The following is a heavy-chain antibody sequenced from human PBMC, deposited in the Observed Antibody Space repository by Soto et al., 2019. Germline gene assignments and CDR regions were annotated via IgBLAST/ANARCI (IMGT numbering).Heavy chain of an antibody. V-gene: IGHV3-23*01. CDR1: GFTFSTYA. CDR3: AKSGPTNYFDY. Sequence: PGGSPRLSCAASGFTFSTYAMNWVRQAPGKGLEWVSGLSGGGAFTYYAGSVKGRFTISRDDSKNTLYLQMNSLRVDDTAVYYCAKSGPTNYFDYWGQGALVTVSS. J-gene: IGHJ4*02. CDR2: LSGGGAFT.